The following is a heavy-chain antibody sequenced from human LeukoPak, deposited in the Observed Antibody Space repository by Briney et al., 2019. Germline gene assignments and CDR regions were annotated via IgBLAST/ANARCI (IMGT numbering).Heavy chain of an antibody. CDR3: ARRYCSSTSCPPDCYYMDV. CDR2: IYYSGST. Sequence: SETLSLTCTVSGGSISSYYWSWIRQPPGKGLEWIGYIYYSGSTNYNPSLKSRVTISVDTSKNQFSLKLSSVTAADTAVYYCARRYCSSTSCPPDCYYMDVWGKGTTVTVSS. CDR1: GGSISSYY. J-gene: IGHJ6*03. D-gene: IGHD2-2*01. V-gene: IGHV4-59*08.